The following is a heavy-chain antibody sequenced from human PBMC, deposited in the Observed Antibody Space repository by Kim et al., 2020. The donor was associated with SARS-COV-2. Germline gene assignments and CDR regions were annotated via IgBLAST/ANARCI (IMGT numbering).Heavy chain of an antibody. D-gene: IGHD2-2*01. CDR2: IYPGDSDT. CDR3: ARLRKVPATAAPEGWFDP. CDR1: GYSFTSYW. J-gene: IGHJ5*02. V-gene: IGHV5-51*01. Sequence: GESLKISCKGSGYSFTSYWIGWVRQMPGKGLEWMGIIYPGDSDTRYSPSFQGQVTISADKSISTAYLQWSSLKASDTAMYYCARLRKVPATAAPEGWFDPWGQGTLVTVSS.